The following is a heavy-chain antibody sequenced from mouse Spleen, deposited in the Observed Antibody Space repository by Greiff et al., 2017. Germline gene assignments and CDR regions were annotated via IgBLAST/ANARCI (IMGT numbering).Heavy chain of an antibody. Sequence: EVQLQESGPGLVKPSQSLSLTCSVPGYSITSGYYWNWIRQFPGNKLEWMGYISYDGSNNYNPSLKNRISITRDTSKNQFFLKLNSVTTEDTATYYCARVGDGPFDYWGQGTTLTVSS. CDR2: ISYDGSN. D-gene: IGHD2-3*01. CDR3: ARVGDGPFDY. J-gene: IGHJ2*01. V-gene: IGHV3-6*01. CDR1: GYSITSGYY.